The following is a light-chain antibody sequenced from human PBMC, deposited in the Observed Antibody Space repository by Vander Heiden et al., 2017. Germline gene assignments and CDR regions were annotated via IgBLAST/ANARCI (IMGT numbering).Light chain of an antibody. CDR1: QSIGKY. V-gene: IGKV1-39*01. CDR2: LTS. CDR3: QQSYSAPAT. J-gene: IGKJ5*01. Sequence: IQMTQPPFSLSASVGERVNITCRASQSIGKYLNWYGQKPGKTPKLLIFLTSSLQSGAPSRFTGSGSGTEFTLTINGLQPEDFATYYCQQSYSAPATFGQGTRLEIK.